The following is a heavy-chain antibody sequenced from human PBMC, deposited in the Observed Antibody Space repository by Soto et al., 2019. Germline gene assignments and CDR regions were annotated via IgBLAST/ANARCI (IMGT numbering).Heavy chain of an antibody. J-gene: IGHJ4*02. CDR3: ARRWLVYFDY. CDR1: GYTLTELS. D-gene: IGHD6-19*01. CDR2: FDPEDGET. V-gene: IGHV1-24*01. Sequence: ASVKVSCKVSGYTLTELSMHWVRQAPGKGLEWMGGFDPEDGETIYAQKFQGRVTTTEDTSTDTAYMELSSLRSEDTAVYYCARRWLVYFDYWGQGTLVTVSS.